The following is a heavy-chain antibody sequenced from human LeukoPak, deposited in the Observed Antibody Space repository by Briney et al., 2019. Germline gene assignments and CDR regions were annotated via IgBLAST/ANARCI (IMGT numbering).Heavy chain of an antibody. Sequence: GASVKVSCKASGYSFSDYAIQWVRQAPGQRLEWMGWINAGNGKTKYSQNFQGRGTITRDRSASTAYMELSNLRSEDTSIYYCARGRWTATETTYYLDYWGQGTLVTVSS. D-gene: IGHD4-17*01. CDR2: INAGNGKT. CDR3: ARGRWTATETTYYLDY. J-gene: IGHJ4*02. V-gene: IGHV1-3*01. CDR1: GYSFSDYA.